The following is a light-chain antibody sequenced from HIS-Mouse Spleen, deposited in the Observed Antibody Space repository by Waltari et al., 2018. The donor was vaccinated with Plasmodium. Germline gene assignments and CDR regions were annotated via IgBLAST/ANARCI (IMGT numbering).Light chain of an antibody. CDR2: GAS. CDR1: QSVSSSY. CDR3: QQYGSSGT. V-gene: IGKV3-20*01. J-gene: IGKJ1*01. Sequence: EIVLTPSPGTLSLSPGERATLPFRASQSVSSSYLAWYQQKPGQAPRLLIYGASSRATGIPDRFSGSGSGTDFTLTISRLEPEDFAVYYCQQYGSSGTFGQGTKVEIK.